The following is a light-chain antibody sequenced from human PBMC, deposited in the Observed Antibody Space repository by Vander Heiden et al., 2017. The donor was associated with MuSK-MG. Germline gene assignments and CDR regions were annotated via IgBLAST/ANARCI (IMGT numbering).Light chain of an antibody. Sequence: EIVLTQSPGTLPLSPGERATLSCRASQSVRSSQLAWYQQKPGQAPRLVIYSTSSRATDFPDRFSGSGSGRDCTLTINRLEPEDFAVYYCHQDGSAPLTFGGGTTVELK. V-gene: IGKV3-20*01. J-gene: IGKJ4*01. CDR2: STS. CDR1: QSVRSSQ. CDR3: HQDGSAPLT.